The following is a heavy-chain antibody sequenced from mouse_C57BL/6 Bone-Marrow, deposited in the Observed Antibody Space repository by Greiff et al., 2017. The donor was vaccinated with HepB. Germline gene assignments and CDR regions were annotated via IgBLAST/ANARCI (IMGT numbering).Heavy chain of an antibody. Sequence: EVKLVESGGDLVKPGGSLKLSCAASGFTFSSYGMSWVRQTPDKRLEWVATISSGGSYTYYPDSVKGRFTISRDNAKNTLYLQMSSLKSEDTAMYYCARPAYYYGSRAWFAYWGQGTLVTVSA. J-gene: IGHJ3*01. V-gene: IGHV5-6*01. D-gene: IGHD1-1*01. CDR1: GFTFSSYG. CDR3: ARPAYYYGSRAWFAY. CDR2: ISSGGSYT.